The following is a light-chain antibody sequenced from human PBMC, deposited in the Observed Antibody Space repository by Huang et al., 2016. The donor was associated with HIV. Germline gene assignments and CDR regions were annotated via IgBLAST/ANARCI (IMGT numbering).Light chain of an antibody. CDR2: AAS. V-gene: IGKV1-9*01. CDR3: QQLNSFPREYT. J-gene: IGKJ2*01. Sequence: IQLTQSPSSLSASVADRVTITCRASQGISNYLAWYQQKPGKAPKLLIFAASTLQSGVPSRFSGSGSGTDFTLTISSLQPEDFATYYCQQLNSFPREYTFGQGTKLEIK. CDR1: QGISNY.